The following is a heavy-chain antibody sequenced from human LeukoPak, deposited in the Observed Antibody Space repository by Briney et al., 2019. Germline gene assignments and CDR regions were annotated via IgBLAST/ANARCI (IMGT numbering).Heavy chain of an antibody. V-gene: IGHV4-34*01. J-gene: IGHJ4*02. CDR2: INHRGST. D-gene: IGHD3-10*01. CDR1: SGSLSGYY. CDR3: ARAPVRGVMKY. Sequence: SETLSLTCTVYSGSLSGYYWTWIRQPPGKGLQWIGQINHRGSTTYTPSLKSRVTMSVDTSKDQFSLNLTSVTAADTAVYYCARAPVRGVMKYWGQGTLVTVSS.